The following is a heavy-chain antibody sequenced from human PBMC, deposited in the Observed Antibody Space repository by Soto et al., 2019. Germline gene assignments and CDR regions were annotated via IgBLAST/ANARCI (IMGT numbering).Heavy chain of an antibody. CDR1: GYTFTGYY. V-gene: IGHV1-2*02. Sequence: QVQLVQSGAEVKKPGASVKVSCKASGYTFTGYYMHWVRQAPGQGLEWMGWINPNSGGTNYAQKFKGRVTMTRDTAISTPNMKPRRLKSDDTAVYNGARVLQQLLLQQPLTWFDPWAKGTLVTVSS. D-gene: IGHD6-13*01. CDR3: ARVLQQLLLQQPLTWFDP. J-gene: IGHJ5*02. CDR2: INPNSGGT.